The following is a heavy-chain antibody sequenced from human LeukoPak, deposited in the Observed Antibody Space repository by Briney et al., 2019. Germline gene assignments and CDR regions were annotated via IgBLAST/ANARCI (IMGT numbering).Heavy chain of an antibody. CDR2: ISGSGGST. CDR1: GFTVSSNY. D-gene: IGHD3-16*01. V-gene: IGHV3-23*01. Sequence: GGSLRLSCAASGFTVSSNYMSWVRQAPGKGLEWVSSISGSGGSTQYADSVQGRFAISRDNSKNTLYLQMNSLRVEDTAVYYCARDYALDYWGQGTLVTVSS. J-gene: IGHJ4*02. CDR3: ARDYALDY.